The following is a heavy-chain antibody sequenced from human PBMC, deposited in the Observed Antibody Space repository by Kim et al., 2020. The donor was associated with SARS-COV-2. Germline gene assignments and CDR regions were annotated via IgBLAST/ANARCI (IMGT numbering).Heavy chain of an antibody. D-gene: IGHD3-22*01. CDR1: GGSFSGYY. V-gene: IGHV4-34*01. CDR2: INHSGST. Sequence: SETLSLTCAVYGGSFSGYYWSWIRQPPGKGLEWIGEINHSGSTNYNPSLKSRVTISVDTSKTQFSLKLSSVTAADTAVYYCARVGNYYDSSGNNWFDPWGQGTLVTVSS. J-gene: IGHJ5*02. CDR3: ARVGNYYDSSGNNWFDP.